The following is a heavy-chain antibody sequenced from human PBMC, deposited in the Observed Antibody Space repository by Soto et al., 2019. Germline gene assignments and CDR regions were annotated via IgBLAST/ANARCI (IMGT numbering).Heavy chain of an antibody. CDR3: AIGGEFERLFGSYDFEI. D-gene: IGHD3-10*02. J-gene: IGHJ3*02. Sequence: ASVKVSCKASGYTFTNYYMHCVRQAPGQGLERMGIINPSGGRTSYAQKFQGRVTMTRDTSTSTVYMEPSSLRSEETAVYYCAIGGEFERLFGSYDFEIWGQGTMVTVSS. CDR1: GYTFTNYY. CDR2: INPSGGRT. V-gene: IGHV1-46*01.